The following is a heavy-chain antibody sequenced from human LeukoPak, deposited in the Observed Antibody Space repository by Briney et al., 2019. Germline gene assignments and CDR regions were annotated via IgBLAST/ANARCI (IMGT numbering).Heavy chain of an antibody. CDR1: GGSISSSSYY. Sequence: SSETLSLTGTVSGGSISSSSYYWGWIRQPPGKGLEWIGSIYYSGSTYYNPSIKSRVTISVETSKNQFSLKLSSVTAADTAVYYCARGPALSIVVVPEGNFDYWGQGTLVTVPS. V-gene: IGHV4-39*01. J-gene: IGHJ4*02. D-gene: IGHD2-2*01. CDR2: IYYSGST. CDR3: ARGPALSIVVVPEGNFDY.